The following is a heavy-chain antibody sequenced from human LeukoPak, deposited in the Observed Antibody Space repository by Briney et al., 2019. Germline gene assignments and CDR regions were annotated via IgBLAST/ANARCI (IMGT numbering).Heavy chain of an antibody. CDR1: GGTFSSYA. CDR2: IIPIFGTA. CDR3: ARLREGQLVYDY. Sequence: ASVKVSCKASGGTFSSYAISWVRQAPGQGLEWMGGIIPIFGTANYAQKFQGRVTITADESTSTAYMELSSLRSEDTAVYYCARLREGQLVYDYWGQGTLVTVSS. D-gene: IGHD6-6*01. V-gene: IGHV1-69*13. J-gene: IGHJ4*02.